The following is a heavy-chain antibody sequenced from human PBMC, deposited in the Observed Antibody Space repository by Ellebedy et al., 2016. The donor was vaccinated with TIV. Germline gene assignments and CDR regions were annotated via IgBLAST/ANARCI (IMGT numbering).Heavy chain of an antibody. D-gene: IGHD5-24*01. V-gene: IGHV1-46*01. Sequence: ASVKVSCXASGYTFTSYYMHWVRQAPEQGLEWMGIINPSGGSTSYAQKFQGRVTMTRDTSTSTVYMELSSLRSEDTAVYYCARGRWLQSGLDYYYYYGMDVWGQGTTVTVSS. J-gene: IGHJ6*02. CDR2: INPSGGST. CDR3: ARGRWLQSGLDYYYYYGMDV. CDR1: GYTFTSYY.